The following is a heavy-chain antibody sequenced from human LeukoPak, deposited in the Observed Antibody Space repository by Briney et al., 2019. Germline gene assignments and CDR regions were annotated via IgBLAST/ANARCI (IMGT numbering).Heavy chain of an antibody. CDR3: AKDIDRLSYYYYGMDV. D-gene: IGHD2/OR15-2a*01. J-gene: IGHJ6*02. CDR2: ISWNSGSI. Sequence: GRSLRLSCAASGFTFDDYAMPWVRQAPGKGLEWVSGISWNSGSIGYADSVKGRFTISRDNAKNSLYLQMNSLRAEDTALYYCAKDIDRLSYYYYGMDVWGQGTTVTVSS. V-gene: IGHV3-9*01. CDR1: GFTFDDYA.